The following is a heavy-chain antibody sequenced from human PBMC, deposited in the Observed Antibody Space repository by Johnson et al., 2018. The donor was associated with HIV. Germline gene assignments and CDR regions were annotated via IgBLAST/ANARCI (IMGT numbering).Heavy chain of an antibody. CDR1: GFNFDDYG. CDR2: INWHGDST. J-gene: IGHJ3*02. CDR3: ARERAGWGLLDAFDI. D-gene: IGHD3-16*01. V-gene: IGHV3-20*04. Sequence: VQLVESGGGLVQPGGSLRLSCAASGFNFDDYGMTWVRQAPGKGLEWVSGINWHGDSTGYADSVKGRFTISRDNAKNSLYLQMNSLKAEDTALYYCARERAGWGLLDAFDIWGQGTMVTVSS.